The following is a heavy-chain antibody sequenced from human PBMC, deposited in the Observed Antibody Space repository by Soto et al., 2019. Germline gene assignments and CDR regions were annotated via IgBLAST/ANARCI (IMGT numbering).Heavy chain of an antibody. CDR1: GGSISSGGYY. V-gene: IGHV4-31*03. J-gene: IGHJ6*03. Sequence: SETLSLTCTVSGGSISSGGYYWSWIRQHPGKGLEWIGYIYYSGSTYYNPSLKSRVTISVDTSKNQFSLKLSSVTAADTAVYYCARERGCSSTICYVMDDYYYYYYMDVWGKGTTVTVSS. CDR2: IYYSGST. D-gene: IGHD2-2*01. CDR3: ARERGCSSTICYVMDDYYYYYYMDV.